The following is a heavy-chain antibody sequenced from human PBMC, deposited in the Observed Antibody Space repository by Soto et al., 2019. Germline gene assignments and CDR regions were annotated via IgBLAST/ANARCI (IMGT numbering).Heavy chain of an antibody. CDR1: GFTFSSYN. Sequence: EVQLVESGGGLVKPGGSLRLSCAASGFTFSSYNINWVRQAPGKGLEWVSAITTGGEYRFYADSVKGRFTISRDNAKNSVYLEMSSLRVENTAVYYFARERQWVQDWLAPWGPGTQVTVSS. V-gene: IGHV3-21*06. J-gene: IGHJ5*02. CDR3: ARERQWVQDWLAP. D-gene: IGHD1-1*01. CDR2: ITTGGEYR.